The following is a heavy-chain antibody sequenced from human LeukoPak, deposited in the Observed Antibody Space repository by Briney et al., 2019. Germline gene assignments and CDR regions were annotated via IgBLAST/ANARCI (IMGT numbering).Heavy chain of an antibody. CDR2: INPNSGGT. CDR3: ARNAYYYGSGSYYNWFDP. CDR1: GYTFTGYY. D-gene: IGHD3-10*01. J-gene: IGHJ5*02. Sequence: ASVKVSCKASGYTFTGYYMHWVRQAPGQGLEWMGWINPNSGGTNYAQKFQGWVTMTRDTSISTANMELSRLRSDDTAVYYCARNAYYYGSGSYYNWFDPWGQGTLVTVSS. V-gene: IGHV1-2*04.